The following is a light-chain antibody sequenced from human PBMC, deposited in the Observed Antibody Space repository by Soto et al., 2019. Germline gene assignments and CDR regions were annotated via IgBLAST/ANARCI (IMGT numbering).Light chain of an antibody. Sequence: QSVLTQPASVSGSPGQSITISCTGSNSDVGAYNYVSWYQHHPGKAPKLIIYDVVNRPSGVSNRFAGSKSGNTASLTISGLQAEDEADYHCSSYTSTSTYVFGGGTQLTVL. J-gene: IGLJ7*01. V-gene: IGLV2-14*03. CDR3: SSYTSTSTYV. CDR2: DVV. CDR1: NSDVGAYNY.